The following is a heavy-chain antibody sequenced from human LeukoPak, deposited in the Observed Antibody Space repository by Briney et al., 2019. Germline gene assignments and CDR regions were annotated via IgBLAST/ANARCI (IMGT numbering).Heavy chain of an antibody. J-gene: IGHJ4*02. V-gene: IGHV3-74*01. CDR3: ARAVSSNIVVVVAATGLDY. Sequence: GGSLRLSCAASGFTFSSHWMHWVRQAPGKGLVCVARIKSDGTYSDYGGAVRGRFTISRDNAKDTLYLQMNSLRAEDTAIYYCARAVSSNIVVVVAATGLDYWGQGTLVTVSS. D-gene: IGHD2-15*01. CDR1: GFTFSSHW. CDR2: IKSDGTYS.